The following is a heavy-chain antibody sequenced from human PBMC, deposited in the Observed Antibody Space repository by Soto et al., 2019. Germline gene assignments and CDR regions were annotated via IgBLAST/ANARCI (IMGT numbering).Heavy chain of an antibody. J-gene: IGHJ6*02. CDR2: IYPGDSDT. CDR3: ARLKFGSTRHYYYGMDV. CDR1: GYSFTSYW. V-gene: IGHV5-51*01. D-gene: IGHD2-2*01. Sequence: PGGSLKSSCKGSGYSFTSYWIGWVRQMPGKGLEWMGIIYPGDSDTRYSPSFQGQVTISADKSISTAYLQWSSLKASDTAMYYCARLKFGSTRHYYYGMDVWGQGITVTVSS.